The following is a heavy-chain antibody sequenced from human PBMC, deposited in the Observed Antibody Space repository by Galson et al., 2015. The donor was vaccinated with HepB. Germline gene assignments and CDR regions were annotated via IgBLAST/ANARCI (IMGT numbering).Heavy chain of an antibody. CDR2: ISANSGRT. V-gene: IGHV1-18*04. CDR1: GYTFTSNG. J-gene: IGHJ4*02. CDR3: ARDRSHSLDF. D-gene: IGHD2-15*01. Sequence: SAKVSCKAAGYTFTSNGISWVRQAPARGLEWVGWISANSGRTTYAWRLLGRLTLTTDTSTSTAYMELRSLRSDDTAIYYCARDRSHSLDFWGQGTLVTVSS.